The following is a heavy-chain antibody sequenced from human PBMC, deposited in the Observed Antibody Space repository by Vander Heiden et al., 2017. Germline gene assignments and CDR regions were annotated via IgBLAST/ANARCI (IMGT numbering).Heavy chain of an antibody. V-gene: IGHV3-11*01. CDR2: ISGSGDTI. CDR1: GFNFYDFY. Sequence: QVQLVESGGGLVMPGGSLRLSCAASGFNFYDFYMSWIRQAPGKGLDWVSYISGSGDTIYYADSVKGRFTISRDNAKNSVYLQMDSLGADDTAVYYCARDMGWLQLEGFDYWGQGNLVTVSS. CDR3: ARDMGWLQLEGFDY. J-gene: IGHJ4*02. D-gene: IGHD5-18*01.